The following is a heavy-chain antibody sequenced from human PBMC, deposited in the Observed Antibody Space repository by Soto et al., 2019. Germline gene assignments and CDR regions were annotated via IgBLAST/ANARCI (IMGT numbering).Heavy chain of an antibody. Sequence: EVQLVESGGGLVKPGGSLRLSCAASGFTFSSYSMNWVRQAPGKGLEWVSSISSSSSYIYYADSVKGRFTIPRDNAKNQLYLQMNSLRAEDTAVYYCARDRGGYSFDYGGQGTLVTVSS. V-gene: IGHV3-21*01. CDR3: ARDRGGYSFDY. CDR1: GFTFSSYS. CDR2: ISSSSSYI. D-gene: IGHD3-10*01. J-gene: IGHJ4*02.